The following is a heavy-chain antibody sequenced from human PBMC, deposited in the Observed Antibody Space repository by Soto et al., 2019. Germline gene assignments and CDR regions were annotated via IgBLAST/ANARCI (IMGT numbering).Heavy chain of an antibody. CDR1: GFTFSSYG. V-gene: IGHV3-30*18. CDR3: AKERDVDTAMVTFYFDY. J-gene: IGHJ4*02. CDR2: ISYDGSNK. Sequence: VGSLRLSCAASGFTFSSYGMHWVRQAPGKGLEWVAVISYDGSNKYYADSVKGRFTISRDNSKNTLYLQMNSLRAEDTAVYYCAKERDVDTAMVTFYFDYWGQGTLVTVSS. D-gene: IGHD5-18*01.